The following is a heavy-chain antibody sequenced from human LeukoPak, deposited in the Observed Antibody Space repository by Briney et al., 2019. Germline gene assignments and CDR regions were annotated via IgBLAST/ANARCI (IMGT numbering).Heavy chain of an antibody. Sequence: GGSLRLSCAASGFSSSSYGMHWVRQAPGKGLEWVAVTWYDGSNKYYADSVKGRFTISRDNSKKTMYLQMNSLRAEDTAVYYCTTENFDYWGQGTLVTVSS. J-gene: IGHJ4*02. CDR2: TWYDGSNK. V-gene: IGHV3-33*01. CDR1: GFSSSSYG. CDR3: TTENFDY.